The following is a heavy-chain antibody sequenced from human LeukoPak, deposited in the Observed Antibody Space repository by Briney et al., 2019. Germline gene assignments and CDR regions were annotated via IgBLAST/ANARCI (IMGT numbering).Heavy chain of an antibody. V-gene: IGHV6-1*01. CDR3: ASHSPFIAAAGVVGGMNNYYYGMDV. Sequence: SQTLSLTCAISGDSVSSNTAAWNWVRQSPSRGLEWLGRTYYRSKWYYDYATSVSSRIAINPDTSKNLFSLQLNSATPEDTAVYYCASHSPFIAAAGVVGGMNNYYYGMDVWGQGTTVTVSS. CDR2: TYYRSKWYY. D-gene: IGHD6-13*01. CDR1: GDSVSSNTAA. J-gene: IGHJ6*02.